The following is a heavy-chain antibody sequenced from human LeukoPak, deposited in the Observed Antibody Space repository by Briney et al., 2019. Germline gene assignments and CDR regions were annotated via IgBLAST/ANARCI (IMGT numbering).Heavy chain of an antibody. V-gene: IGHV3-23*01. CDR2: ISAGGGTT. CDR1: GFTFSSYA. Sequence: GGSLRLSCVASGFTFSSYAMSWVRQAPGKGLEWVSHISAGGGTTYYADSVKGRFTISRDNSKNTLYLQMNSLRAEDTAVYYCAKDRAAYSGARGFDYWGQGTLVTASS. CDR3: AKDRAAYSGARGFDY. D-gene: IGHD5-12*01. J-gene: IGHJ4*02.